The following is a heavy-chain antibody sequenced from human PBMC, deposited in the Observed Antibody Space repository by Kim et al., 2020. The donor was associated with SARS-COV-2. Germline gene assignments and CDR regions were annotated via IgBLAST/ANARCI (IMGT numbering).Heavy chain of an antibody. CDR1: GYTFTSYA. V-gene: IGHV1-3*01. CDR3: ATDKTPLAYCGGDCQTPLDY. Sequence: ASVKVSCKASGYTFTSYAMHWVRQAPGQRLEWMGWINAGNGNTKYSQKFQGRATITRDTSASTAYMELSSLRSEDTAVYYCATDKTPLAYCGGDCQTPLDYWGQGTLFTVSS. J-gene: IGHJ4*02. D-gene: IGHD2-21*01. CDR2: INAGNGNT.